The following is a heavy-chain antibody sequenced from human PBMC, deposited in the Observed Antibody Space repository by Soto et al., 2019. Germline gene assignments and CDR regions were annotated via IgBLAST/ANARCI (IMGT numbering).Heavy chain of an antibody. D-gene: IGHD3-22*01. CDR3: ARDFDSSGYYGPVGAFDI. J-gene: IGHJ3*02. Sequence: PGGSLRLSCAASGFTFSSYTMNWVRQAPGKGLEWVSSISSSTTYIYYADSVKGRFTISRDNAKNSLYLQVNSLRAEDTAVYYCARDFDSSGYYGPVGAFDIWGQGTMVTVSS. CDR1: GFTFSSYT. V-gene: IGHV3-21*03. CDR2: ISSSTTYI.